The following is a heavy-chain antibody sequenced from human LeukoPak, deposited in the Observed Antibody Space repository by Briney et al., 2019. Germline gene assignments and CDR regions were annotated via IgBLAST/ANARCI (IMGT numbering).Heavy chain of an antibody. CDR1: GFTFDDYA. CDR3: ANELTSSARDY. CDR2: ISGDGGST. J-gene: IGHJ4*02. D-gene: IGHD6-25*01. V-gene: IGHV3-43*02. Sequence: GGSLRLSCAASGFTFDDYAMHWVRQAPGKGLEWVSLISGDGGSTYYADSVKGRFTISRDNSKNSLYLQMNSLRTEDTALYYCANELTSSARDYWGQGTLVTVSS.